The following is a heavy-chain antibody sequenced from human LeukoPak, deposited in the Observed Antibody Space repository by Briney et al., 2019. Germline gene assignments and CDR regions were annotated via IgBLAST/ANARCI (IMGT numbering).Heavy chain of an antibody. CDR2: IYHSGST. J-gene: IGHJ4*02. V-gene: IGHV4-30-2*01. Sequence: SETLSLTCAVSGGSLSSGGYSWSWIRQPPGKGLEWIGYIYHSGSTYYNPSHKSRVTLSVDRSKIQVSLKLSSVTAADTAVYYCARGITMVRGVISPLFDYWGQGTLVTVSS. CDR1: GGSLSSGGYS. D-gene: IGHD3-10*01. CDR3: ARGITMVRGVISPLFDY.